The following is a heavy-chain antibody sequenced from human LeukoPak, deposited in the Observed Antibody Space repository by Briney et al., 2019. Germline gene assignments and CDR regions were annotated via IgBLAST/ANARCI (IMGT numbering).Heavy chain of an antibody. V-gene: IGHV1-18*01. J-gene: IGHJ4*02. CDR1: GYTFTSHG. Sequence: ASVKVSCKASGYTFTSHGISWVRQAPGQGLEWMGWISAYNGNTNYAQKLQGRVTMTTDTSTSTAYMELRSLRSDDTAVYYCARAARRGHYDSSGYYYYYWGQGTLVTASS. CDR3: ARAARRGHYDSSGYYYYY. CDR2: ISAYNGNT. D-gene: IGHD3-22*01.